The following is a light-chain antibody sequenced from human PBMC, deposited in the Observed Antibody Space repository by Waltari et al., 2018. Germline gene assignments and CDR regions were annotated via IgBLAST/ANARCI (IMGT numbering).Light chain of an antibody. CDR2: QDI. Sequence: SYELTQPPSVSVSPVQTASITCAGPKFGDQFASWYPQKPGQSPILLIYQDIKRPSGIPERFSGSSSGNTATLTISGTQTLDEADYYCQAWDSSTLVVFGGGTKLTVL. CDR3: QAWDSSTLVV. CDR1: KFGDQF. J-gene: IGLJ2*01. V-gene: IGLV3-1*01.